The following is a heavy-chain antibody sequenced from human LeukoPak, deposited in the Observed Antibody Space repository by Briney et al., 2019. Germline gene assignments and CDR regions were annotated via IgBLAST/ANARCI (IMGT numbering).Heavy chain of an antibody. CDR2: INPNSGNT. D-gene: IGHD2-2*01. CDR1: GYTFTSYD. V-gene: IGHV1-8*03. CDR3: ASSSTPYYYYMDV. J-gene: IGHJ6*03. Sequence: GASVKVSCKASGYTFTSYDINWVRQATGQGLEWMGWINPNSGNTGYAQKFQGRVTITRNTSISTAYMELSSLRSDDTAVYYCASSSTPYYYYMDVWGKGTTVTVSS.